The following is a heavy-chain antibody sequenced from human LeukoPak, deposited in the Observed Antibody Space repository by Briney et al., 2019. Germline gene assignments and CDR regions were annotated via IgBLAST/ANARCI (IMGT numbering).Heavy chain of an antibody. CDR3: ARDSQRNDAFDI. CDR2: IIPIFGTA. V-gene: IGHV1-69*06. CDR1: GGTFSSYA. J-gene: IGHJ3*02. Sequence: VKVSCKASGGTFSSYAISWVRQAPGQGLEWMGGIIPIFGTANYAQEFQGRVTITADKSTSTAYMELSSLRSEDTAVYYCARDSQRNDAFDIWGQGTMVTVSS. D-gene: IGHD6-25*01.